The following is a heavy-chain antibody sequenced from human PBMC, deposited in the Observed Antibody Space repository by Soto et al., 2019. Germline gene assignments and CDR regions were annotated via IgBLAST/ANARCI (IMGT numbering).Heavy chain of an antibody. V-gene: IGHV3-30-3*01. D-gene: IGHD3-16*01. J-gene: IGHJ4*02. CDR3: ARDPHSTWVRLWEPFDY. CDR2: ISYGGTNI. Sequence: QVQLVESGGGVVQPGRSLRLSCSASGFTFSSYAMHWVRQAPGKGLEWVAVISYGGTNIDYADSVKGRFTISRDNSKNTLSLQLDSLGTEDTAVYYCARDPHSTWVRLWEPFDYWGPGTLVTVSS. CDR1: GFTFSSYA.